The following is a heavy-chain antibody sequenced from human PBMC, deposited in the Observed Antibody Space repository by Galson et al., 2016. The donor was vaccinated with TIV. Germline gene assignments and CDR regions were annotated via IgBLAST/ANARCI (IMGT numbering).Heavy chain of an antibody. D-gene: IGHD1-1*01. Sequence: SVKVSCKASGYTFTAYYVHWIRQDPGQGLEWMGWVYPNSGGAILAPKFEGRVIMTRDTSINTAYMELTSLTSDDTAVYFCATNEGGVGSFWGRGTLVTVSS. CDR3: ATNEGGVGSF. CDR1: GYTFTAYY. J-gene: IGHJ4*02. CDR2: VYPNSGGA. V-gene: IGHV1-2*02.